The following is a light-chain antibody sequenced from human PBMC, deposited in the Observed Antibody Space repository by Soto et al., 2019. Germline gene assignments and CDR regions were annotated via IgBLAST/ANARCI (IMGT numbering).Light chain of an antibody. Sequence: DIVRTRSPLSLPVTPGEPASISCRSSQSLLHSNGYNYLDWYLQKPGQSPQLLIYLGSNRASGVPDRFSGSGSGTDFTLKISRVGAEDVGVYYCMQALQTPPTFGQGTKVDIK. CDR2: LGS. CDR1: QSLLHSNGYNY. V-gene: IGKV2-28*01. CDR3: MQALQTPPT. J-gene: IGKJ2*01.